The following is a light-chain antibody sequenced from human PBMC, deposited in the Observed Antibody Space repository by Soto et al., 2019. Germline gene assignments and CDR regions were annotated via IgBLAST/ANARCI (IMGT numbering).Light chain of an antibody. V-gene: IGKV3-11*01. J-gene: IGKJ1*01. CDR1: QSVRSF. CDR2: DAS. Sequence: VLTQSPATLSLSPGERASLSCRAGQSVRSFLAWYQQKPGQTPRLLIYDASNRATGIPARFNGSGSGTDLTLTIISLEPEDFAVYYCQQRSNWPWTFGQGTKVDIK. CDR3: QQRSNWPWT.